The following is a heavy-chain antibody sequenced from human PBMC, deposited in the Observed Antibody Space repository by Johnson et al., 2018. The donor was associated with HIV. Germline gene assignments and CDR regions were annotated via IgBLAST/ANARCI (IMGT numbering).Heavy chain of an antibody. V-gene: IGHV3-20*04. Sequence: EQLVESGGGVARPGGSLRLSCVASGFTFDDYGMSWVRQAPGKGLEWVSGINWNGGSTGYADSMKGRFTISRDNAKNSLYLQMNSLRAGDTAVYYCARDGLAANAFDTWGQGTMVTVSS. CDR3: ARDGLAANAFDT. CDR1: GFTFDDYG. D-gene: IGHD3/OR15-3a*01. CDR2: INWNGGST. J-gene: IGHJ3*02.